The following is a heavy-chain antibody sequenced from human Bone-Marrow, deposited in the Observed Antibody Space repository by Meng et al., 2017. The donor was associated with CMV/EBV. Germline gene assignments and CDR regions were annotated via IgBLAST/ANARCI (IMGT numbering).Heavy chain of an antibody. CDR3: ARDRTDYYDTTFYYPNLFDP. CDR2: ISPYSGAT. Sequence: ASLKVSCKASGYTFIAHYIHWFRQAPGQGLEWMGWISPYSGATNYAQKFQDRVTMTRDTSISTIYMELSRLRSDDTAVYYCARDRTDYYDTTFYYPNLFDPWGQGPLVPVSS. J-gene: IGHJ5*02. D-gene: IGHD3-22*01. CDR1: GYTFIAHY. V-gene: IGHV1-2*02.